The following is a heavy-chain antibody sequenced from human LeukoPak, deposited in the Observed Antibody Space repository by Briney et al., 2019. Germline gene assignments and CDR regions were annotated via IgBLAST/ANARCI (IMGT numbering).Heavy chain of an antibody. CDR3: ARVHGYPYYFDY. Sequence: SETLSLTCTVSGGSVSSGSYHWSWIRQPPEKGLDWIGNVYYTGSTYYNPSLLSRVTVSVDTSKNQFSLRLSSVTAADTAMHYCARVHGYPYYFDYWGQGILVTVSS. D-gene: IGHD5-18*01. CDR1: GGSVSSGSYH. CDR2: VYYTGST. J-gene: IGHJ4*02. V-gene: IGHV4-39*01.